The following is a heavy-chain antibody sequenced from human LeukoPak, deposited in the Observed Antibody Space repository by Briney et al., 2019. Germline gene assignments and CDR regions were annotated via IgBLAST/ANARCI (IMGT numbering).Heavy chain of an antibody. Sequence: SETLSLTCTVSGGSISSGGYYWSWIRQHPGKGLEWIGYIYYSGSTYYNPSLKSRVTISVDTSKNQFSLKLSSVTAADTAAYYCARVCPLDYYDSSGYYSNWFDPWGQGTLVTVSS. CDR1: GGSISSGGYY. CDR2: IYYSGST. D-gene: IGHD3-22*01. V-gene: IGHV4-30-4*08. J-gene: IGHJ5*02. CDR3: ARVCPLDYYDSSGYYSNWFDP.